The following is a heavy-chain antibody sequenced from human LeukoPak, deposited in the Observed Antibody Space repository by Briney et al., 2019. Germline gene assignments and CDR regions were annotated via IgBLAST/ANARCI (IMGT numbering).Heavy chain of an antibody. CDR1: GYTFTDYY. CDR3: ARAHYDSSGPFDY. D-gene: IGHD3-22*01. J-gene: IGHJ4*02. CDR2: INPNSGGT. V-gene: IGHV1-2*02. Sequence: ASVKVSCKASGYTFTDYYMHWVRQAPGQGLEWMGWINPNSGGTNYAQKFQGRVTMTRDTSISTAYMELSRLRSDDTAVYYCARAHYDSSGPFDYWGQGTLVTVSS.